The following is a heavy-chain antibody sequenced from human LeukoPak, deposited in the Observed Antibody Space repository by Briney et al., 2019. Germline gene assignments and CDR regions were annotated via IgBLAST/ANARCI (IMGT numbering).Heavy chain of an antibody. CDR1: GYTFTGYY. CDR2: INPNSGGT. V-gene: IGHV1-2*06. D-gene: IGHD3-10*01. CDR3: ARVSMVRGVISYYYGMDV. Sequence: ASVKVSCKASGYTFTGYYMHWVRQAPGQGLEWMGRINPNSGGTNYAQKFQGRVTMTRDTSISTAYMELSRLRSDDTAVYYCARVSMVRGVISYYYGMDVWGQGTTVTVSS. J-gene: IGHJ6*02.